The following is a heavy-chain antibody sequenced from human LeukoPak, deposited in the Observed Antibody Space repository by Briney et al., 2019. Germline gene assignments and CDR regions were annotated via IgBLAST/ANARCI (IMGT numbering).Heavy chain of an antibody. J-gene: IGHJ4*02. CDR2: INPNSGGT. Sequence: ASVKVSCKASGYTFTDYYVHWVRQAPGQGLEWKGWINPNSGGTSYAQKFQGRVTMTRDTSISTAYMELSSLRSDDTAVYYCASPSFESGTYYYFDYWGQGTLVTVSS. CDR3: ASPSFESGTYYYFDY. CDR1: GYTFTDYY. D-gene: IGHD1-26*01. V-gene: IGHV1-2*02.